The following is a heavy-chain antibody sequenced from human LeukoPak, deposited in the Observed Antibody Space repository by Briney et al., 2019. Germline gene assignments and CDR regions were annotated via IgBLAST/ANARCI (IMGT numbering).Heavy chain of an antibody. CDR3: TRGGPVAGTHKYFQH. J-gene: IGHJ1*01. CDR2: MNPNNGNT. D-gene: IGHD6-19*01. CDR1: GYTFTSYD. Sequence: ASVKVSCKASGYTFTSYDINWVRQAAGQGLEWMGWMNPNNGNTHYAQKFQGRVTLTRNTSISTANMELSRLRSEDTAVYYCTRGGPVAGTHKYFQHWGQGTLVTVSS. V-gene: IGHV1-8*01.